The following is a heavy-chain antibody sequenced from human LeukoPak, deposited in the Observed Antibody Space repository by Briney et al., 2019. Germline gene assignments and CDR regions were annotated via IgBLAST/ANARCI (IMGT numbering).Heavy chain of an antibody. D-gene: IGHD5-24*01. V-gene: IGHV4-39*01. CDR1: GGSISSIPYY. CDR3: ARRRRERAYKDAFDI. CDR2: IYYIGST. Sequence: WETLSPTCPAPGGSISSIPYYWGWTPRPQGKGLEGIGGIYYIGSTYYNPSLKSRVTISVDTSKNQFSLNLSSVTAADTAVYYCARRRRERAYKDAFDIWGQGTMVTVSS. J-gene: IGHJ3*02.